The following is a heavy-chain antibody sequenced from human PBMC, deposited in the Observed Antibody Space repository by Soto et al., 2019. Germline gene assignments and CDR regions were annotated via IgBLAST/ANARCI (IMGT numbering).Heavy chain of an antibody. D-gene: IGHD1-1*01. CDR2: IKQDGSEK. V-gene: IGHV3-7*01. J-gene: IGHJ4*02. Sequence: EVQLVESGGGLVQPGGSLRLSCAASGFTFSSYWMSWVRQSPGKGLEWVANIKQDGSEKYYVDSVKGRFTISRDNAKNSLDLQMNSRRAEDMAVYYCARLQNGNDDYWGQGTLVTVSS. CDR1: GFTFSSYW. CDR3: ARLQNGNDDY.